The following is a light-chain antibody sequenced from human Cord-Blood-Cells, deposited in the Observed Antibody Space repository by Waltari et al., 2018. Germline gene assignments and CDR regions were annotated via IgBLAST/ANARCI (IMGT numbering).Light chain of an antibody. CDR2: WAS. CDR1: QSVLYSSNNKNY. V-gene: IGKV4-1*01. CDR3: QQYYSTPYT. Sequence: DIVMTQSPDSLAVSLGARANSHCKSSQSVLYSSNNKNYLAWYQQKPGQPPKLLIYWASTRESGVPDRFSGSGSGTDFTLTISSLQAEDVAVYYCQQYYSTPYTFGQGTKLEIK. J-gene: IGKJ2*01.